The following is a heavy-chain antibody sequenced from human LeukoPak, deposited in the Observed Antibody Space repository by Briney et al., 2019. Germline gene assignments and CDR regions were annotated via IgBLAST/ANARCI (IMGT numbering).Heavy chain of an antibody. D-gene: IGHD3-3*01. V-gene: IGHV3-74*01. J-gene: IGHJ5*02. CDR1: GFTFSDYW. Sequence: GGSLRLSCAASGFTFSDYWMHWLRQAPGKGLEWVSRIKSDGSSTSYADSVKGRFTVSRDNAKNTLFPQMNSLRAEDTAVYYCTRTTYEFTWFDPWGQGTLVTVSS. CDR2: IKSDGSST. CDR3: TRTTYEFTWFDP.